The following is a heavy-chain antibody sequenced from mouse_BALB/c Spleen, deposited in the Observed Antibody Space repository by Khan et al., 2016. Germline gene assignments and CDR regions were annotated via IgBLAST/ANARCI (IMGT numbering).Heavy chain of an antibody. J-gene: IGHJ4*01. CDR2: INPGSGGT. CDR3: ARDDGNYYAMDY. Sequence: QVQLKQSGAELVRPGTSVKVSCKASGYAFTNYLIEWVKQRPGQGLEWIGVINPGSGGTNYNEKFKGKATLTADKSSSTAYMQLSSLTSDDAAVYFCARDDGNYYAMDYWGRGTSVTVS. CDR1: GYAFTNYL. V-gene: IGHV1-54*01. D-gene: IGHD2-1*01.